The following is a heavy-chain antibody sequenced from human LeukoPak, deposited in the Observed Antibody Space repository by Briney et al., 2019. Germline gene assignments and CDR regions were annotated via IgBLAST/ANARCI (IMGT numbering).Heavy chain of an antibody. D-gene: IGHD3-3*01. Sequence: GGSLRLSCAASGFTFSSYWMNWARQAPGKGLEWVASINHNGNVNYYVDSVKGRFTISRDNAKNSLYLQMNSLRAEDTAVYYCARDPRAYYDFWSGYYYYGMDVWGQGTTVTVSS. V-gene: IGHV3-7*01. CDR1: GFTFSSYW. J-gene: IGHJ6*02. CDR3: ARDPRAYYDFWSGYYYYGMDV. CDR2: INHNGNVN.